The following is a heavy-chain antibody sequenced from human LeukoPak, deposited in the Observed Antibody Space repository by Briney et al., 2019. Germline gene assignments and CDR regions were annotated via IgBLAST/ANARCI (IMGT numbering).Heavy chain of an antibody. J-gene: IGHJ4*02. CDR1: GFTFSSYG. D-gene: IGHD3-22*01. Sequence: GGSLRLSCAASGFTFSSYGMHWVRQAPGKGLEWVAVISYNGSNKYYADSVKGRFTISRDNSKNTLYLQMNSLRADDTAVYYCARDGDTSGYTDWGQGNLVTVSS. V-gene: IGHV3-30*03. CDR2: ISYNGSNK. CDR3: ARDGDTSGYTD.